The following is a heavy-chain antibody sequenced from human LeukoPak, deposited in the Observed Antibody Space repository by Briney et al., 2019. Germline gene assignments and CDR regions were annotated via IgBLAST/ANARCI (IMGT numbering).Heavy chain of an antibody. CDR1: GFTFSSYW. V-gene: IGHV3-74*01. CDR2: INSDGSST. J-gene: IGHJ4*02. CDR3: ASSFPGIAAAGTGFDH. D-gene: IGHD6-13*01. Sequence: GGTLRLSCEAFGFTFSSYWMHWVRQVPGKGLVWVSRINSDGSSTSNADSVKGRFTISRDNAKNTLSLQMNSLRAEDTAVYYCASSFPGIAAAGTGFDHWGQGSLVTVPS.